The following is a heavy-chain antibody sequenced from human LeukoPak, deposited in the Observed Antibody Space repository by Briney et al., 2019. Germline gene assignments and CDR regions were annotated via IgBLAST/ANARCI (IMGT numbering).Heavy chain of an antibody. CDR1: GFAFSSHS. CDR3: AKRIGTLRAFDI. CDR2: LTASSGNT. Sequence: GGSLRLSCAASGFAFSSHSMHWIRQAPGKGLEWVSSLTASSGNTYYADSVKGRFTISRDNSKNTLYLQMNSLTVEDTAVYYCAKRIGTLRAFDIWGQGTVVTVSS. D-gene: IGHD2/OR15-2a*01. V-gene: IGHV3-23*01. J-gene: IGHJ3*02.